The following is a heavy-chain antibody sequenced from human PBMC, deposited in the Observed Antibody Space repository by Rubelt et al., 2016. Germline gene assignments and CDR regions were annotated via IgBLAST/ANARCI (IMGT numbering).Heavy chain of an antibody. Sequence: QVTLRESGPALVKPTQTLTLTCTFSGFSLSTSGMCVSWIRQPPGKALEWLALIDWDDDKYYSTSLKTRLTISKDTSKNPVVLTRTNIDPVDTATYYCARIAVAGTGFDYWGQGTLVTVSS. J-gene: IGHJ4*02. V-gene: IGHV2-70*01. CDR1: GFSLSTSGMC. D-gene: IGHD6-19*01. CDR3: ARIAVAGTGFDY. CDR2: IDWDDDK.